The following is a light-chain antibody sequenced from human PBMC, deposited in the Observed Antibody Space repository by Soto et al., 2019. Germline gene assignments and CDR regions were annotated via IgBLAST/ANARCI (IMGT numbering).Light chain of an antibody. CDR1: SSDVGSYNL. V-gene: IGLV2-23*01. CDR3: CSYAGSSPYV. J-gene: IGLJ1*01. Sequence: QSVLTQPASVSGPPGQSITISCTGTSSDVGSYNLVSWYQQHPGKAPKLMIYEGSKRPSGVSNRFSGSKSGNTASLTISGLQAEDEADYYCCSYAGSSPYVFGTGTKVTVL. CDR2: EGS.